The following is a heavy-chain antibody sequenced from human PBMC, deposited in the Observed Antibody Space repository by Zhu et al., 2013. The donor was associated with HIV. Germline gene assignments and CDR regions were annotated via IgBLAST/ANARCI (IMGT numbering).Heavy chain of an antibody. CDR3: ASKFADIVVVVAATLYGMDV. CDR2: MNPKSGNT. D-gene: IGHD2-15*01. Sequence: QVQLVQSGADVMKPGTSVKVSCKASGYTFTNYDIHWVRQATGQGLEWMGWMNPKSGNTGYAQKFQGRVTITADESTSTAYMELSSLRSEDTAVYYCASKFADIVVVVAATLYGMDVWGQGP. J-gene: IGHJ6*02. V-gene: IGHV1-8*01. CDR1: GYTFTNYD.